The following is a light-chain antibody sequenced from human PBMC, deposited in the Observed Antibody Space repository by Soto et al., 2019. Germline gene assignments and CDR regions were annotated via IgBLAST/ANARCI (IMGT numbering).Light chain of an antibody. CDR2: DAS. V-gene: IGKV3-11*01. CDR1: QSVSSSY. Sequence: EIVLTQSPGTLSLSPGERGTLSCRASQSVSSSYLAWYQQKPGQAPRLLIYDASNRATGIPARFSGSGSGTDFTLTISSLEPEDFAVYYCQQRSNWPPLITFGQGTRLEIK. J-gene: IGKJ5*01. CDR3: QQRSNWPPLIT.